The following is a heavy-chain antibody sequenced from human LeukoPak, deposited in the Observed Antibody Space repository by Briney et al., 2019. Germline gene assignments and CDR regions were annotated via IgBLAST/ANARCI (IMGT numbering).Heavy chain of an antibody. V-gene: IGHV3-15*01. D-gene: IGHD3-10*01. CDR1: GFTFTNAW. Sequence: GGSLRLSCVDSGFTFTNAWMSWVRQAPGKGREWIGRIKSKTDGETTNYAEPVRGRFTISRDDSKSAVYLQMNSLKIEDTAVYYCTTDLGTYYHGSQRLIPIDYWGQGTLVTVSS. J-gene: IGHJ4*02. CDR2: IKSKTDGETT. CDR3: TTDLGTYYHGSQRLIPIDY.